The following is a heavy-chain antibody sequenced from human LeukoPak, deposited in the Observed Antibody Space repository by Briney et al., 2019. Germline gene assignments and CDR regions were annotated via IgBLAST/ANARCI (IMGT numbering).Heavy chain of an antibody. V-gene: IGHV1-69*05. CDR2: IIPIFGTA. Sequence: SVRVFCRASGGTFSSYAMIWVGHAPGQGLEGRGGIIPIFGTANYAQKFQGRVTITTDESTSTAYMELSSLRSEDTAVYYCARAHRQQETGAFDIWGQGTMVTVSS. D-gene: IGHD5-18*01. CDR1: GGTFSSYA. J-gene: IGHJ3*02. CDR3: ARAHRQQETGAFDI.